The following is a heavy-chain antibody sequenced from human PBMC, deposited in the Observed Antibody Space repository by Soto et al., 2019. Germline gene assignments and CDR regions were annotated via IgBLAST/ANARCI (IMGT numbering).Heavy chain of an antibody. CDR1: GAYISSGSYY. D-gene: IGHD5-18*01. Sequence: PSETMSLTCTVSGAYISSGSYYWSWLRQHPGKGLEWIGYIYYTGSASCSPSLKSRVISTVDTSKNQVSMTLSSSTAAATAVYYCARVREGHSYSRKTNWLDPWGQGTLGTFSS. CDR3: ARVREGHSYSRKTNWLDP. V-gene: IGHV4-31*03. J-gene: IGHJ5*02. CDR2: IYYTGSA.